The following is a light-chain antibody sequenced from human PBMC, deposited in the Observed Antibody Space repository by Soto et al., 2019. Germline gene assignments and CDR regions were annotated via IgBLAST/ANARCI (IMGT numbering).Light chain of an antibody. CDR2: NTN. CDR3: ATWDDSPRDVV. J-gene: IGLJ2*01. Sequence: QSVLTQTPSASGTPGQKVAISCSGSNTNIGSNAVNWYQHVPGAAPKLLIYNTNQRPSGAPDRFSGSKSGTSASLAISGLQSEDEADYYCATWDDSPRDVVFGGGTKLTVL. V-gene: IGLV1-44*01. CDR1: NTNIGSNA.